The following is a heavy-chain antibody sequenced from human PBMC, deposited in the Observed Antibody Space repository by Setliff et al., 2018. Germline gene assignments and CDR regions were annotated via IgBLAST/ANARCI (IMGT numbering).Heavy chain of an antibody. Sequence: GESLKISCQGSGYTFSAYWIGWVRQMPGKGLEWMGIIYPDDSDTRYSPSFQGQVTISADKSISTAYLQWSSLKALDTAMYYCARQIGSSLSHFYYYMDVWGKGTTVTVSS. CDR3: ARQIGSSLSHFYYYMDV. D-gene: IGHD6-19*01. CDR2: IYPDDSDT. J-gene: IGHJ6*03. CDR1: GYTFSAYW. V-gene: IGHV5-51*01.